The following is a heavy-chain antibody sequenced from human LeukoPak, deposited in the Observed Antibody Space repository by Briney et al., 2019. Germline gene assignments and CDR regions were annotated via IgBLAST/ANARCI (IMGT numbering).Heavy chain of an antibody. CDR1: GYTFTGYY. V-gene: IGHV1-2*06. CDR2: INPNSGGT. D-gene: IGHD5-12*01. CDR3: ARDLAGLLQRQYSVATITGGNDY. J-gene: IGHJ4*02. Sequence: ASVKVSCKASGYTFTGYYMHWVRQAPGQGLEWMGRINPNSGGTNYAQKFQGRVTMTRDTSISTAYMELSRLGSDDTAVYYCARDLAGLLQRQYSVATITGGNDYWGQGTLVTVSS.